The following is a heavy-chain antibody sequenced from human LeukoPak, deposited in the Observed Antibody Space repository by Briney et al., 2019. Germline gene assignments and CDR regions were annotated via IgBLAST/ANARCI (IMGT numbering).Heavy chain of an antibody. CDR2: ISGSGVMT. Sequence: GGSLRLSCAASGFTFSSYAMTWVRQAPGKGLEWVATISGSGVMTYYADSVKGRLTVSGDNSKNTLYLQMSSLTAADTAVYYCAKDRSIGTYYTFDHWGQGTLVTVSS. J-gene: IGHJ4*02. CDR1: GFTFSSYA. V-gene: IGHV3-23*01. D-gene: IGHD1-26*01. CDR3: AKDRSIGTYYTFDH.